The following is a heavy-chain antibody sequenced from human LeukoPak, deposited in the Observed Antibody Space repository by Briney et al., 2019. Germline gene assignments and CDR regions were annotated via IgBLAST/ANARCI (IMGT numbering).Heavy chain of an antibody. CDR1: GFTFSSYA. J-gene: IGHJ4*02. V-gene: IGHV3-23*01. CDR2: ISGSGGST. Sequence: GGSLRLSCAASGFTFSSYAMSWVRQAPGKGLEWVSTISGSGGSTYYADSVKGRFTISRDNSKNTLYLQMNSLRAEDTAVYYCAKDYYGSGSQHFDFWGQGTLVTVSS. D-gene: IGHD3-10*01. CDR3: AKDYYGSGSQHFDF.